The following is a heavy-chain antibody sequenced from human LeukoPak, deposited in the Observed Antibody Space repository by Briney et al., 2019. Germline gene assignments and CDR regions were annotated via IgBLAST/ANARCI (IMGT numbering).Heavy chain of an antibody. CDR2: IYYSGST. D-gene: IGHD5-12*01. CDR1: GGSISSYY. CDR3: ARVRARDYCMDV. J-gene: IGHJ6*03. Sequence: PSETLSLTCTVSGGSISSYYWSWLRQPPGKGLEWIGYIYYSGSTNYNPSLKSRVTISVDTSKNQFSLKLSSVTAADTAVYYCARVRARDYCMDVWGKGTTVTVSS. V-gene: IGHV4-59*01.